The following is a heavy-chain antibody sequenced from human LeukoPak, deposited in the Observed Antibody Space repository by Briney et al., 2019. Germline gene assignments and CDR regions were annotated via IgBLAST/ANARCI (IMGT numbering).Heavy chain of an antibody. CDR3: AELGITMIGGV. J-gene: IGHJ6*04. D-gene: IGHD3-10*02. Sequence: GGSLRLSCATSGFTFSSYEMNWVRQAPGKELEWVSYISSSGSTIYYADSVKGRFTISRDNAKNSLYLQMNSLRAEDTAVYYCAELGITMIGGVWGKGTTVTISS. V-gene: IGHV3-48*03. CDR2: ISSSGSTI. CDR1: GFTFSSYE.